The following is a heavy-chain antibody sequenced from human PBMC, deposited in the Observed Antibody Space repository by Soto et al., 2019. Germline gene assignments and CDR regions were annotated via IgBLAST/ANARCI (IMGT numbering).Heavy chain of an antibody. Sequence: EVQLVETGGGLIQPGGSLTLSCEASGMIVSINYISWVRQAPGKGLEWVAIIYSGGATHYAGSVKGRFTISRDSSRNTVSLQMNALRVDDTARYYCARVAFRGQFGDLSDFDPWGQVTLVTVSS. CDR3: ARVAFRGQFGDLSDFDP. D-gene: IGHD3-10*01. J-gene: IGHJ5*02. CDR1: GMIVSINY. V-gene: IGHV3-53*02. CDR2: IYSGGAT.